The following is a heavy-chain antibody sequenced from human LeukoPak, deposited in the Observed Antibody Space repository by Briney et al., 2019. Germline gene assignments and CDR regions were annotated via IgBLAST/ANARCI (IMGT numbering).Heavy chain of an antibody. Sequence: SGTPSLTCTVSGDSISSSSYYWGWILQPPGKGLEWIASIYSSVTYYNPSLKSRVTISVDTSKNQFSLNLSSVTAADTAVYYCASRPFLWGFAYWGQGTLVTVSS. CDR1: GDSISSSSYY. D-gene: IGHD3-16*01. V-gene: IGHV4-39*01. CDR3: ASRPFLWGFAY. J-gene: IGHJ4*02. CDR2: IYSSVT.